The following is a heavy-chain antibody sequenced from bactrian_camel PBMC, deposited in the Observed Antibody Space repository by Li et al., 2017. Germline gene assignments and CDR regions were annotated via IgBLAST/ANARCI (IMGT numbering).Heavy chain of an antibody. J-gene: IGHJ6*01. CDR2: IFTGDGNT. CDR1: GFPFNNNW. D-gene: IGHD4*01. Sequence: HVQLVESGGGLVQPGNSLRLSCAASGFPFNNNWMHWVRQAPGKGLEWVASIFTGDGNTKSADSVKGRFTISRDNTKNILYLQMNSLKSEDTALYYCAKTAYYYSDDDGGFEFGYWGQGTQVTVS. V-gene: IGHV3S1*01. CDR3: AKTAYYYSDDDGGFEFGY.